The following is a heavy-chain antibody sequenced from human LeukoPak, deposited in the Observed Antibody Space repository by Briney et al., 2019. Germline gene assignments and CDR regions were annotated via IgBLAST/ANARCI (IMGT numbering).Heavy chain of an antibody. D-gene: IGHD4-11*01. Sequence: GGSLRLSRATSGFTFSRSTFGSYTMNWVRQAPGKGLEWVSSISSTGTYIYYTDSVKGRFTISRDIANSLLYLQMNSLRADDTAVYYCARDLDYSTGLDYWGQGALVTVSS. J-gene: IGHJ4*02. CDR2: ISSTGTYI. CDR1: GFTFSRSTFGSYT. V-gene: IGHV3-21*01. CDR3: ARDLDYSTGLDY.